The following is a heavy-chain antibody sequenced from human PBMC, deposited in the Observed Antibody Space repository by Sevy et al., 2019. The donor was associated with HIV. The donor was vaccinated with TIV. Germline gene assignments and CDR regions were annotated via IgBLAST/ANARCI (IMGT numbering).Heavy chain of an antibody. D-gene: IGHD2-8*02. CDR2: ISYHGRDK. CDR1: GISFTTSG. J-gene: IGHJ6*02. V-gene: IGHV3-30*18. Sequence: GGSLRLSCVVSGISFTTSGMHWVRQAPGKGLEWVAVISYHGRDKFYAESVKGRSTISRDNSKNMLYLQMNSLRAEDTAGYYCAKDCTGYNGMDVWGQGTKVTVSS. CDR3: AKDCTGYNGMDV.